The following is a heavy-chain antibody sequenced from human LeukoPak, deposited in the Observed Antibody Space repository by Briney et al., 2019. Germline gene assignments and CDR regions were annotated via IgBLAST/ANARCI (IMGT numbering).Heavy chain of an antibody. Sequence: PSETLSLTCTVSGGSISSYYWSWIRQPPGKGLEWIGYIYYSGSTNYNPSLKSRVTISVDTSKNQFSLKLSSVTAADTAVYYCASMEVERYFDWLLSVWGQGTLVAVSS. J-gene: IGHJ4*02. D-gene: IGHD3-9*01. CDR2: IYYSGST. V-gene: IGHV4-59*01. CDR3: ASMEVERYFDWLLSV. CDR1: GGSISSYY.